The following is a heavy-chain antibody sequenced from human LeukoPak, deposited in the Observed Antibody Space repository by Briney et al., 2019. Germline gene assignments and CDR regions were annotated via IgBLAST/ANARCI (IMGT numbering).Heavy chain of an antibody. CDR3: ARSDFGYFDY. J-gene: IGHJ4*02. V-gene: IGHV4-30-2*01. CDR1: GDSISSGGYS. CDR2: IYQSGST. Sequence: SETLSLTCAVSGDSISSGGYSWNWIRQPPGKGLEWIGYIYQSGSTYYNPSLKSRVTISVDRSKNQFSLKLSSVTAADTAVYYCARSDFGYFDYWGQGTLVTVSS. D-gene: IGHD3-16*01.